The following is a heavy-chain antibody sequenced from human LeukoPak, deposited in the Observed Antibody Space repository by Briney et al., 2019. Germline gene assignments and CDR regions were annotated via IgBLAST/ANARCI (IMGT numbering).Heavy chain of an antibody. CDR1: GGSFSGYY. CDR3: ARAFTYYYDSSGYYYDGAFDI. Sequence: SETLSLTCAVYGGSFSGYYWSWIRRPPGKGLEWLGEINHSGSTNYNPSLKSRVTISVDTSKNQFSLKLSSVTAADTAVYYCARAFTYYYDSSGYYYDGAFDIWGQGTMVTVSS. V-gene: IGHV4-34*01. J-gene: IGHJ3*02. D-gene: IGHD3-22*01. CDR2: INHSGST.